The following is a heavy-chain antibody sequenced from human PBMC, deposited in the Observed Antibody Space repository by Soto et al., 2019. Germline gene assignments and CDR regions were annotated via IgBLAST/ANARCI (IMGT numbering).Heavy chain of an antibody. CDR1: GGSISNYY. V-gene: IGHV4-59*08. Sequence: PSETLSLTCTVSGGSISNYYWGWIRQPPGKGLEWIGYISFGGNTNYNSSLKSRATISVDASKNQFSLKLSSVTAADTAVYYCARPGRYSYGPGWFDPWGQGTLVTVSS. CDR2: ISFGGNT. D-gene: IGHD5-18*01. J-gene: IGHJ5*02. CDR3: ARPGRYSYGPGWFDP.